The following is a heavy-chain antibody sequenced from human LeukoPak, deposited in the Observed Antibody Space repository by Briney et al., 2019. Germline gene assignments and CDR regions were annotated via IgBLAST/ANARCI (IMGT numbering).Heavy chain of an antibody. J-gene: IGHJ4*02. CDR3: ARGGADSSGYSDY. CDR1: GGSISSGDYY. Sequence: SETLSLTCTVSGGSISSGDYYWSWIRQPPGKGLECIGYIYYSGSTYYNPSLKRRVTISVDTSKNQFSLKLSSVTAADTAVYYCARGGADSSGYSDYWGQGTLVTVSS. V-gene: IGHV4-30-4*01. D-gene: IGHD3-22*01. CDR2: IYYSGST.